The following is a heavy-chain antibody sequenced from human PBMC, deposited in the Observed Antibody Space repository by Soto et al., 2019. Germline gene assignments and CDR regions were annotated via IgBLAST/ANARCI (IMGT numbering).Heavy chain of an antibody. CDR3: ARELDYRNALGAFDI. V-gene: IGHV4-39*07. Sequence: SETLSLTCTVSGGSISSSSYYWGWIRQPPGKGLEWIGSIYYSGSTYYNPSLKSRVTISVDTSKNQFSLKLSSVTAADTTVYYCARELDYRNALGAFDIWGQGTMVTV. D-gene: IGHD4-4*01. J-gene: IGHJ3*02. CDR2: IYYSGST. CDR1: GGSISSSSYY.